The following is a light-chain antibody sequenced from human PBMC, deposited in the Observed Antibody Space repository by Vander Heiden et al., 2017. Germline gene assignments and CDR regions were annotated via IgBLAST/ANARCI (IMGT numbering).Light chain of an antibody. CDR3: QSFDSGLTGVV. Sequence: QSVLTQPPSVSAAQGQRVTIPCTGSSSNIGGGHDVHWYQQMPGTAPKLLIFGNSNRPSGVPDRFSGSRSATSASLDITDLQAEDEADYYCQSFDSGLTGVVFGGGTKLTVL. CDR2: GNS. J-gene: IGLJ2*01. CDR1: SSNIGGGHD. V-gene: IGLV1-40*01.